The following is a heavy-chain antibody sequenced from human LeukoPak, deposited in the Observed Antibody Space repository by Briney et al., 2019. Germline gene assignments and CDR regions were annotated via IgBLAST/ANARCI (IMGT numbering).Heavy chain of an antibody. Sequence: PGGSLRLSCAASGFTFSYYAMHWVRQAPGKGLEWVAFISSDGSDKYYADSMKGRFTISRDNSKNTVYLQMTSLRGEDTAMYYCAREGTARDAFDIWGQGTMVTVSS. CDR1: GFTFSYYA. CDR2: ISSDGSDK. D-gene: IGHD2-21*02. CDR3: AREGTARDAFDI. V-gene: IGHV3-30-3*01. J-gene: IGHJ3*02.